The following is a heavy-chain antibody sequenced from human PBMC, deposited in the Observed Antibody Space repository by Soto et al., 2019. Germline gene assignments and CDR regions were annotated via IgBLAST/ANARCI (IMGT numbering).Heavy chain of an antibody. CDR1: GGSFSGYY. D-gene: IGHD1-26*01. J-gene: IGHJ5*02. V-gene: IGHV4-34*01. CDR3: ARDEFDGSNHFGRFNP. CDR2: INHSGST. Sequence: SETLSLTCAVYGGSFSGYYWSWIRQPPGKGPEWIGEINHSGSTNYNPSLKSRVTISVDTSKNQFSLKLSSVTAADTAVYYCARDEFDGSNHFGRFNPWGQGALVTVSS.